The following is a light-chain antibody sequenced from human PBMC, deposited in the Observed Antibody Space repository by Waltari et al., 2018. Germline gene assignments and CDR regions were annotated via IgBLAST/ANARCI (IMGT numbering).Light chain of an antibody. J-gene: IGLJ7*01. CDR2: DVV. CDR3: CSYAGSYTFV. CDR1: SSDVGSYHF. Sequence: QSALTQPRSVSGSPGQSVTISYSGTSSDVGSYHFFSWYQQHPGNAPKLLIYDVVKQPSGVPDRFSGSKSGNTASLTISGLQTEDESDYYCCSYAGSYTFVFGGGTQLTVL. V-gene: IGLV2-11*01.